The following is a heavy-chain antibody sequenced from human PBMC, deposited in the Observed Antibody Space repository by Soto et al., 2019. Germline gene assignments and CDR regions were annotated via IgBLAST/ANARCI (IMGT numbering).Heavy chain of an antibody. CDR3: RRKSHYGGNGGWFDP. V-gene: IGHV5-51*03. CDR1: GYSFTSYW. J-gene: IGHJ5*02. D-gene: IGHD4-17*01. Sequence: GASLKISGKGSGYSFTSYWIGWVRQMPGKGLEWMGIIYPGDSDTRYSPSFQGQVTISADKSISTAYLQWSSLKASENDMYNCRRKSHYGGNGGWFDPWGQGTLVTVSS. CDR2: IYPGDSDT.